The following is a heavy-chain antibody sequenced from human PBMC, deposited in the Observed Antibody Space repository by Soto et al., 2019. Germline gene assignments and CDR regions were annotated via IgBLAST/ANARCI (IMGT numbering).Heavy chain of an antibody. D-gene: IGHD5-12*01. CDR3: ARLSRDGYNYDLFHGMDV. CDR1: GYSFTSXW. CDR2: IYPGDSDT. J-gene: IGHJ6*02. V-gene: IGHV5-51*01. Sequence: PGESLKISCKGSGYSFTSXWXXXXXXXXXXXLEWMGIIYPGDSDTRYSPSFQGQVTISADKSTSTAYLQWSSLKASDTAMYYCARLSRDGYNYDLFHGMDVWGQGTTVTVSS.